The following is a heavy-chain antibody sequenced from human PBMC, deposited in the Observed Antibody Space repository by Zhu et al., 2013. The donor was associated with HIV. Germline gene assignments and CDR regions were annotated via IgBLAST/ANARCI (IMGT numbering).Heavy chain of an antibody. D-gene: IGHD3-22*01. V-gene: IGHV1-69*06. Sequence: QVQLVQSGAEVKKPGSSVKVSCKASGGTFSSYAISWVRQAPGQGLEWMGGIIPIFGTANYAQKFQGRVTITADKSTSTAYMELSSLRSEDTAVYYCARERSMIVVVKIDAFDIWGQGTMVTVSS. CDR1: GGTFSSYA. CDR2: IIPIFGTA. J-gene: IGHJ3*02. CDR3: ARERSMIVVVKIDAFDI.